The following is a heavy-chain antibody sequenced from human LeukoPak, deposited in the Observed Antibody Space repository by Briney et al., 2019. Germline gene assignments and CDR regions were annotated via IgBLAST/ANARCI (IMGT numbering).Heavy chain of an antibody. V-gene: IGHV1-69*13. Sequence: SVKVSCKTSGGTFSSYAISWVRQAPGQGLEWMGGIIPIFGTANYAQKFQGRVTITADESTSTAYMELSSLRSEDTAVYYCANMRYSGSYDYWGQGTLVTVSS. D-gene: IGHD1-26*01. CDR3: ANMRYSGSYDY. CDR1: GGTFSSYA. J-gene: IGHJ4*02. CDR2: IIPIFGTA.